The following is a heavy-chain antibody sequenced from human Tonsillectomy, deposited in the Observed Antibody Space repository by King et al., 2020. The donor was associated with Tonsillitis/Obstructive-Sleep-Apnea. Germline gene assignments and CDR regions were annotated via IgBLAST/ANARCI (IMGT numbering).Heavy chain of an antibody. CDR2: IYHSGST. J-gene: IGHJ5*02. V-gene: IGHV4-30-2*01. CDR1: GGSISSGGYS. D-gene: IGHD3-16*02. Sequence: QLQESGSGLVKPSQTLSLTCGVPGGSISSGGYSWNWIRQPPGKGLEWIGYIYHSGSTYYNPSIKSPVTIAVDRSKNQFSRKLRSVTAADTSVYYCASAGTTLGVVVVNWFDPWGQGILVTVSS. CDR3: ASAGTTLGVVVVNWFDP.